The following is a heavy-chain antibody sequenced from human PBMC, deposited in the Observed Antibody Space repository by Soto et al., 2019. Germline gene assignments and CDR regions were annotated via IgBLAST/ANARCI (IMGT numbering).Heavy chain of an antibody. J-gene: IGHJ2*01. CDR1: GFTFSNYG. D-gene: IGHD2-21*02. V-gene: IGHV3-30*18. CDR3: AKDVVTAIPVGWYLDL. CDR2: ISYDGRNK. Sequence: QVQLVESGGGVVQPGWSLRLSCAASGFTFSNYGIHWVRQAPGKGLEWVAVISYDGRNKYYADSVKGRFTISRDNSKNAVYLQMNSLGAEDTAEYYCAKDVVTAIPVGWYLDLWGRGTLVTVSS.